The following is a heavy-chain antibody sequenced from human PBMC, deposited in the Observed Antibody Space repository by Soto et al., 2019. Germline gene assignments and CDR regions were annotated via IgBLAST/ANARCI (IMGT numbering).Heavy chain of an antibody. Sequence: SETLSLTCTVSGGSISSGDYYWSWIRQPPGKGLEWIGYIYYSGSTYYNPSLKSRVTISVDTSKNQFSLKLSSVTAADTAVYYCASHWYNWKDGNYYYYYGMDVWGQGTTVTVSS. D-gene: IGHD1-20*01. CDR1: GGSISSGDYY. CDR2: IYYSGST. CDR3: ASHWYNWKDGNYYYYYGMDV. J-gene: IGHJ6*02. V-gene: IGHV4-30-4*01.